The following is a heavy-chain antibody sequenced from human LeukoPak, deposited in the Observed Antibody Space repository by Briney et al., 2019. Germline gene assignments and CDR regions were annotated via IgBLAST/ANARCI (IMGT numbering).Heavy chain of an antibody. J-gene: IGHJ4*02. CDR2: IYYGGST. CDR1: GGSISSGGYY. Sequence: SETLSLTCTVSGGSISSGGYYWSWIRQHPGKGLEWIGYIYYGGSTYYNPSLKSRVTISVDTSKNQFSLELSSVTAADTAVYYCARENDSSGYYRFDYWGQGTLVTVSS. D-gene: IGHD3-22*01. CDR3: ARENDSSGYYRFDY. V-gene: IGHV4-31*03.